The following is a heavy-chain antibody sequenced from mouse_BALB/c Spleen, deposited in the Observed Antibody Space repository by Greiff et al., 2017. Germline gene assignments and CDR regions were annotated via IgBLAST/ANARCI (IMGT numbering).Heavy chain of an antibody. CDR1: GFNIKDYY. J-gene: IGHJ3*01. V-gene: IGHV14-4*02. CDR3: NALDSSGYVAY. Sequence: VQLQQSGAELVRPGALVKLSCKASGFNIKDYYMHWVKQRPEQGLEWIGWIDPENGDTEYAPKFQGKATMTADTSSNTAYLQLSSLTSEDTAVYYCNALDSSGYVAYWGQGTLVTVSA. D-gene: IGHD3-2*01. CDR2: IDPENGDT.